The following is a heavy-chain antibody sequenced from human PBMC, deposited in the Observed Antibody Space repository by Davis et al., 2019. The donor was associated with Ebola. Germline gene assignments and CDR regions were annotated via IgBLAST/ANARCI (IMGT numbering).Heavy chain of an antibody. D-gene: IGHD6-13*01. V-gene: IGHV3-53*01. Sequence: GESLKISCAVSGVTFRNYVMSWVRQAPGKGLEWVSVIYSGGSTYYADSVKGRFTISRDNSKNTLYLQMNSLRAEDTAVYYCARVRAAGYDYWGQGTLVTVSS. CDR2: IYSGGST. J-gene: IGHJ4*02. CDR3: ARVRAAGYDY. CDR1: GVTFRNYV.